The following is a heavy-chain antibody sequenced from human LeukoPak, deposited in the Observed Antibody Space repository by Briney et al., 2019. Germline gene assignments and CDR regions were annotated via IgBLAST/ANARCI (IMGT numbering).Heavy chain of an antibody. Sequence: ASVKVSCKASGYTFTGYYMHWVRQAPGQGLEWMGWINPNSGGTNYAQKFQGRVTMTRDTSISTAYMELSRLRSDDTAVYYCARDKMVRGVIHAWWGYWGQGTLVTVSS. J-gene: IGHJ4*02. CDR3: ARDKMVRGVIHAWWGY. D-gene: IGHD3-10*01. CDR2: INPNSGGT. V-gene: IGHV1-2*02. CDR1: GYTFTGYY.